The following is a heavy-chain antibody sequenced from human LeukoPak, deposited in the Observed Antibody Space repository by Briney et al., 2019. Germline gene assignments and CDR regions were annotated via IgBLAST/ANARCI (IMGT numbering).Heavy chain of an antibody. CDR1: GYTFTSYG. Sequence: ASVKVSCKASGYTFTSYGISWVRQAPGQGLGWMGWISAYNGNTNYAQKLQGRVTMTTDTSTSTAYMELRSLRSDDTAVYYCARDCGIAASTYYYYGMDVWGQGTTVTVSS. CDR2: ISAYNGNT. CDR3: ARDCGIAASTYYYYGMDV. J-gene: IGHJ6*02. D-gene: IGHD6-13*01. V-gene: IGHV1-18*01.